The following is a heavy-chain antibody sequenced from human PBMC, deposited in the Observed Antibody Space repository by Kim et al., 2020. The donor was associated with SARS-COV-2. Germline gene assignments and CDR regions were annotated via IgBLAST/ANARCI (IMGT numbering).Heavy chain of an antibody. D-gene: IGHD3-22*01. CDR1: GYTFTGYY. CDR2: INPNSGGT. V-gene: IGHV1-2*02. CDR3: ARDVLIPTMSVEGWFVP. Sequence: ASVKVSCKASGYTFTGYYMHWVRQAPGQGLEWMGWINPNSGGTNYAQKFQGRVTMTRDTSISTAYMELSRLRSDDTAVYYCARDVLIPTMSVEGWFVPWGPGTLVAVSS. J-gene: IGHJ5*02.